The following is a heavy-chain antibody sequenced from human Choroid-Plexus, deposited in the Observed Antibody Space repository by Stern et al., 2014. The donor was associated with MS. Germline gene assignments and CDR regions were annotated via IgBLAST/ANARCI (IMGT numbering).Heavy chain of an antibody. V-gene: IGHV3-30*18. J-gene: IGHJ4*02. CDR1: GFSFSSFG. D-gene: IGHD2/OR15-2a*01. Sequence: VQLVESGGGVVQPGRPLRLSWAASGFSFSSFGMHWVRQAPGKGLGWVALISYDGSKDYADSVKGRFAISRDNSKNTLYLQMNSLRAEDTAVYYCAKDRQYLTFFFDFWGQVSLVTVSS. CDR3: AKDRQYLTFFFDF. CDR2: ISYDGSK.